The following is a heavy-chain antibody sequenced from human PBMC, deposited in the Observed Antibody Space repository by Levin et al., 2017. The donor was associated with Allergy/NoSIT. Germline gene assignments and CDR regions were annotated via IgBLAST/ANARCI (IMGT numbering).Heavy chain of an antibody. Sequence: GGSLRLSCAASGFTFSDHYIDWVRQVPGKGLEWVGRARNKANGYTTDYAASVKGRFTISRDDSKNSLYLQMNSLKTEDTAMYYCARLVRTYPWMGWFDPWGQGALVTVSS. CDR2: ARNKANGYTT. CDR3: ARLVRTYPWMGWFDP. CDR1: GFTFSDHY. J-gene: IGHJ5*02. V-gene: IGHV3-72*01. D-gene: IGHD3-16*02.